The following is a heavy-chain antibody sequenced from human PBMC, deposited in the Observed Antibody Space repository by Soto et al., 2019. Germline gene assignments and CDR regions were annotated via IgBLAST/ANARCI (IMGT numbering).Heavy chain of an antibody. CDR2: IWYDGSNK. CDR3: ARDRVPYYDILTGYPTRYYYYYGMDV. CDR1: GFIFSSYG. Sequence: GGSLRLSCAASGFIFSSYGMHWVRQAPGKGLEWVAVIWYDGSNKYYADSVKGRFTISRDNSKNTLYLQMNSLRAEDTAVYYCARDRVPYYDILTGYPTRYYYYYGMDVWGQGTTVTVSS. D-gene: IGHD3-9*01. J-gene: IGHJ6*02. V-gene: IGHV3-33*01.